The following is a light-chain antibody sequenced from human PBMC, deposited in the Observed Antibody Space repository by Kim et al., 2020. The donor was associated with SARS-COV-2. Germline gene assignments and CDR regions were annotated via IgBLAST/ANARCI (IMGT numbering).Light chain of an antibody. CDR3: GTWDSSLSAVV. V-gene: IGLV1-51*01. CDR2: DNN. Sequence: GQEVTIAISGRSSKRGNNYVSWYQQIPGTAPKLLIYDNNKRPSGIPDRFSGAKSGTSATLGITGLQTGDEADYYCGTWDSSLSAVVFGGGTQLTVL. CDR1: SSKRGNNY. J-gene: IGLJ2*01.